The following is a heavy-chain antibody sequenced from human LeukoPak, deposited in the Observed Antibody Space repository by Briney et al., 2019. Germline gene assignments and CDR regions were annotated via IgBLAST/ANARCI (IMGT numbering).Heavy chain of an antibody. V-gene: IGHV4-38-2*02. J-gene: IGHJ6*03. D-gene: IGHD3-22*01. Sequence: SETLSLTCTVSGYSISSGYYWGWIRQPPGKGLEWIGSIYHSGSTYYNPSLKSRVTISVDTSKNQFSLKLSSVTAADTAVYYCARGGDSSGYYRVYYYYYMDVWGKGTTVTVSS. CDR2: IYHSGST. CDR3: ARGGDSSGYYRVYYYYYMDV. CDR1: GYSISSGYY.